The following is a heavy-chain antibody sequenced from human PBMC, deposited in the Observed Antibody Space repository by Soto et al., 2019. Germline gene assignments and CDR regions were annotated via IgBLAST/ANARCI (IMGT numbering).Heavy chain of an antibody. CDR1: GCSFTSYW. D-gene: IGHD5-12*01. J-gene: IGHJ5*02. V-gene: IGHV5-51*01. Sequence: PGESLKISCKGSGCSFTSYWIGWVRQMPGKGLEWMGIIYPGDSDTRYSPSFQGQVTISADKSISTAYLQWSSLKASDTAMYYCARLPGSDGYKTRPINWFDPWGQGTLVTVSS. CDR2: IYPGDSDT. CDR3: ARLPGSDGYKTRPINWFDP.